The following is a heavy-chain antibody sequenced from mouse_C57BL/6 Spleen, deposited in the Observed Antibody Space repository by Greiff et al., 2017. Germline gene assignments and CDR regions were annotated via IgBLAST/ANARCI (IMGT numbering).Heavy chain of an antibody. CDR3: ARVSHYSKDYAMDY. V-gene: IGHV1-64*01. CDR1: GYTFTSYW. J-gene: IGHJ4*01. CDR2: IHPNSGST. Sequence: QVQLKQPGAELVKPGASVKLSCKASGYTFTSYWMHWVKQRPGQGLEWIGMIHPNSGSTNYNEKFKSKATLTVDKSSSTAYMQLSSLTSEDSAVYYCARVSHYSKDYAMDYWGQGTSVTVSS. D-gene: IGHD2-5*01.